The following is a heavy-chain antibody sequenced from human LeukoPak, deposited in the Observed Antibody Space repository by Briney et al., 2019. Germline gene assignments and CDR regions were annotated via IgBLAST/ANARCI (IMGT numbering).Heavy chain of an antibody. CDR2: IIPIFGTA. CDR3: AGGRLQGRYYYYYYMDV. CDR1: GGTFSSYA. V-gene: IGHV1-69*05. J-gene: IGHJ6*03. D-gene: IGHD5-24*01. Sequence: SVKVSCKASGGTFSSYAISWVRQAPGQGLEWMGGIIPIFGTANYAQKFQGRVTITTDESTSTAYMELSSLRSEDTAVYYCAGGRLQGRYYYYYYMDVWGKGTTVTVSS.